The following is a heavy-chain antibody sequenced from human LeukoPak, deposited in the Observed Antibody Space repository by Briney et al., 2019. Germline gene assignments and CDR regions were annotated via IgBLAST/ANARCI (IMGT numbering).Heavy chain of an antibody. CDR2: ISAYNGNT. V-gene: IGHV1-18*01. Sequence: ASVKVSCKASGYTFTSYGISWVRQAPGQGLEWMGWISAYNGNTNYAQKLQGRVTMITDTSTSTAYMELRSLRSDDTAVYYCARDYYDSSGGDYFDYWGQGTLVTVSS. CDR1: GYTFTSYG. D-gene: IGHD3-22*01. J-gene: IGHJ4*02. CDR3: ARDYYDSSGGDYFDY.